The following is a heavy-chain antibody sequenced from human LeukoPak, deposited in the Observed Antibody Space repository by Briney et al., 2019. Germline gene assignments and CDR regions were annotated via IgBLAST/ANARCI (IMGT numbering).Heavy chain of an antibody. CDR1: GGTFTNFA. V-gene: IGHV1-2*02. CDR2: INPNSGGT. D-gene: IGHD3-9*01. J-gene: IGHJ4*02. Sequence: ASVKVSCKATGGTFTNFAVSWVRQAPGQGPEWMGWINPNSGGTNYAQKFQGRVTMTRDTSISTAYMELSRLRSDDTAVYYCARAGVLRYFDWLSWDYWGQGTLVTVSS. CDR3: ARAGVLRYFDWLSWDY.